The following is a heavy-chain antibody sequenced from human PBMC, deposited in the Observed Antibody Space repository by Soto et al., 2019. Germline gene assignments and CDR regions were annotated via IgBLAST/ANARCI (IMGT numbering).Heavy chain of an antibody. CDR3: ERTETTHIYCCQH. D-gene: IGHD2-15*01. J-gene: IGHJ1*01. CDR1: GFSCSNYE. Sequence: SPRLSYGASGFSCSNYEINWVRQTRGKGLEWVSYISDGGYTIHYADSVKGRFTISRDNAKNSLYLRMNSLRAEDTAVYFCERTETTHIYCCQHWAQGTRVSVAS. V-gene: IGHV3-48*03. CDR2: ISDGGYTI.